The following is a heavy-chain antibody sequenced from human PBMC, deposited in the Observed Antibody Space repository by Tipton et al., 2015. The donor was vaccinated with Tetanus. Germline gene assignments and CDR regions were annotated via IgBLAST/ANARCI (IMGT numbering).Heavy chain of an antibody. J-gene: IGHJ4*02. V-gene: IGHV1-69*01. CDR2: IFPQFGTA. Sequence: QVQLVQSGAEVKKPGSSVRVSCKTFGVTFSSYAINWVRQAPGQGLEWMGGIFPQFGTANYAPEFQDRVTLTADASTETTYMELHSLRSEDTAVYYCVRPARYCSGGSCFLALDFWGQGPSSPSPQ. CDR3: VRPARYCSGGSCFLALDF. CDR1: GVTFSSYA. D-gene: IGHD2-15*01.